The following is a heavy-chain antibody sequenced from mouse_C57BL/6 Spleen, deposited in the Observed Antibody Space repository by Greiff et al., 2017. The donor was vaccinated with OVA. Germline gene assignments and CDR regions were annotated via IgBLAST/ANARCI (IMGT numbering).Heavy chain of an antibody. J-gene: IGHJ2*01. Sequence: VQLKESGPGLVTPSQSLSITCTVSGFSLTSYGLHWVRQPPGKGLEWLVVIWSDGSTTYTSALKSRLSSSKDNSKSQVFLKMNSLQTDDTAMYYCARHKDGYPFDYWGQGTTLTVSS. CDR1: GFSLTSYG. V-gene: IGHV2-6-1*01. D-gene: IGHD2-3*01. CDR2: IWSDGST. CDR3: ARHKDGYPFDY.